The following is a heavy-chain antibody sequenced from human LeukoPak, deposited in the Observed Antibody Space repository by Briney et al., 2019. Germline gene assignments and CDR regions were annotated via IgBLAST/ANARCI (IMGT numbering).Heavy chain of an antibody. CDR3: ARADYFDY. V-gene: IGHV3-21*01. J-gene: IGHJ4*02. CDR2: ISSSSSYM. CDR1: GFTFSTYS. Sequence: PGGSLRLSCAASGFTFSTYSMNWVRQAPGKGLEWVSSISSSSSYMYYADSMKGRFTISRDNAKNSLYLQMNSLRAEDTAVYYCARADYFDYWGQGTLVTVSS.